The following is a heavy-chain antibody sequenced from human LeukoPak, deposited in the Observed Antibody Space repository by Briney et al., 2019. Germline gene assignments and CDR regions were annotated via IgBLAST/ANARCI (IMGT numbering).Heavy chain of an antibody. V-gene: IGHV1-46*03. CDR1: GYTFTSYY. D-gene: IGHD3-3*01. CDR3: ARGTYYDFWSGYWGSSTIDY. J-gene: IGHJ4*02. Sequence: ATVKVSCKASGYTFTSYYMHWVRQAPGQGLEWMGVINPSGGSTTYAQTFQGRVTVTRDTSTRTVYMELSSLRSEDTAVYYCARGTYYDFWSGYWGSSTIDYWGQGTLVTVSS. CDR2: INPSGGST.